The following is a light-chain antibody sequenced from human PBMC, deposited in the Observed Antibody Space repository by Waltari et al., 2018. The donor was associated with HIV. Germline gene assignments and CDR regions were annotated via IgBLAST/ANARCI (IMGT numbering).Light chain of an antibody. CDR1: SSDIGAYDF. CDR2: EVT. Sequence: QSALTQPPSASGSLGQSVTISCTGSSSDIGAYDFVSWFQQHPLSPPKLLLYEVTRAPSGGSCPFSGSRSGHSAFLSYPGLHPDDTATYFCSSYGDPLKVLFGGGTNLTVL. V-gene: IGLV2-8*01. CDR3: SSYGDPLKVL. J-gene: IGLJ3*02.